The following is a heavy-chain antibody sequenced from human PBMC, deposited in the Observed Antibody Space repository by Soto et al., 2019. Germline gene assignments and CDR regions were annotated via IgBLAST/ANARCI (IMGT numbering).Heavy chain of an antibody. D-gene: IGHD2-15*01. CDR3: AKRATTVPTPGNYFDC. CDR2: LTPAGTT. Sequence: VQLLESGGALVQPGGSLRLSCAASGFSFSDYSMTWVRQAPGRGLEWVSTLTPAGTTFYADSVKGRFTISRDNYRNTLSLQMYNLRAEDTARYYCAKRATTVPTPGNYFDCWGQGTLVTVSS. V-gene: IGHV3-23*01. CDR1: GFSFSDYS. J-gene: IGHJ4*02.